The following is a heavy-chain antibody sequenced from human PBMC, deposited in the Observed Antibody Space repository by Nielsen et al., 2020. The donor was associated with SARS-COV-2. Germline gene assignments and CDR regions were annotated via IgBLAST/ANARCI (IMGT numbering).Heavy chain of an antibody. CDR2: IYYSGST. D-gene: IGHD6-19*01. Sequence: SETLSLTCTVSGGSISSYYWSWIRQPPGKGLEWIGYIYYSGSTNYNPSLKSRVTISVDTSKNQFSLMLSSVTAADTAVYYCARDRIAVAGDYYYYGMDVWGQGTTVTVSS. CDR3: ARDRIAVAGDYYYYGMDV. CDR1: GGSISSYY. V-gene: IGHV4-59*08. J-gene: IGHJ6*02.